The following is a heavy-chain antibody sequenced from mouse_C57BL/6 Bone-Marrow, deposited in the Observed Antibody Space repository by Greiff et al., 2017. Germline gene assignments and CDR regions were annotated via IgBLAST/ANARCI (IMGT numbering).Heavy chain of an antibody. Sequence: EVKLMESGGGLVQPGGSLKLSCAASGFTFSDYGMAWVRQAPRKGPEWVAFISNLAYSIYYADTVTGRFTISRENAKNTLYLEMSSLRSEDMAMYYCARQGAYYSNYGYFDVWGTGTTVTVSS. J-gene: IGHJ1*03. V-gene: IGHV5-15*01. CDR2: ISNLAYSI. CDR1: GFTFSDYG. CDR3: ARQGAYYSNYGYFDV. D-gene: IGHD2-5*01.